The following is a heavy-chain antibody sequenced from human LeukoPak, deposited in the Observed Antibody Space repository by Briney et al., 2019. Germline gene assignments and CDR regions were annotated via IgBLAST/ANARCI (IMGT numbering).Heavy chain of an antibody. Sequence: GRSLRLSCAASGFTFSDYYMSWIRQAPGKGLEWVSYISSSGSTIYYADSVKGRFTISRDNAKNSLYLQMNSLRAEDTAVYYCARSQAYYDSSGTPRFDYWGQGTLVTVSS. V-gene: IGHV3-11*01. CDR2: ISSSGSTI. CDR1: GFTFSDYY. J-gene: IGHJ4*02. D-gene: IGHD3-22*01. CDR3: ARSQAYYDSSGTPRFDY.